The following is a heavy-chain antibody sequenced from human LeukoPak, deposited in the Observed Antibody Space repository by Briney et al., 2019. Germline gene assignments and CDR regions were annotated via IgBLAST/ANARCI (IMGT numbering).Heavy chain of an antibody. D-gene: IGHD6-6*01. J-gene: IGHJ5*02. CDR3: ARYPYSTSSWSDP. V-gene: IGHV3-66*01. CDR2: IYSGGGT. CDR1: GFTVSSNY. Sequence: GGSLRLSCAASGFTVSSNYMSWVRQAPGKGLEWVSVIYSGGGTYYADSVRGRFTISRDNSKNTLYLQLNSLRAEDTAVYYCARYPYSTSSWSDPWGQGTLVTVPS.